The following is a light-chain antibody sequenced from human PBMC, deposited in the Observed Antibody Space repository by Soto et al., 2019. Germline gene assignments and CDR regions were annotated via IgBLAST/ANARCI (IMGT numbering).Light chain of an antibody. Sequence: DIQMTQSPSSLSASVGDRVTITCQASQNINNYLNWYQQKPGRAPKLLIYDASSLQSGVPSRFSGSGSGTDFTLTISSLQPEDFATYYCQQSYSTPYTFGQGTKVDI. J-gene: IGKJ2*01. CDR2: DAS. V-gene: IGKV1-39*01. CDR3: QQSYSTPYT. CDR1: QNINNY.